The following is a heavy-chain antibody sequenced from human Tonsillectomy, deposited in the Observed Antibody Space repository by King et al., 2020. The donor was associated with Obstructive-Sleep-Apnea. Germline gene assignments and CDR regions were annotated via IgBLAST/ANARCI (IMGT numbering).Heavy chain of an antibody. D-gene: IGHD3-16*01. Sequence: VQLVESGGGLVQPGGSLRLSCAASGFTFSSYAMSWVRQAPGKGLEWVSAIGGSGDSTYYADSVKGRFTISRDNSKNTLYLQMNSLRAEDTAVYYCAKGWRYDLFFDHWGQGTLVTVSS. CDR1: GFTFSSYA. CDR2: IGGSGDST. J-gene: IGHJ4*02. CDR3: AKGWRYDLFFDH. V-gene: IGHV3-23*04.